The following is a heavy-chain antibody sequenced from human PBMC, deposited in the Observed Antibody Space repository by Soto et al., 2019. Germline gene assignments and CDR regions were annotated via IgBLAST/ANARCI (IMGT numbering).Heavy chain of an antibody. Sequence: QVQLVESGGGVVQPGKSLRLSCAAFGFTFSYYGMHWVRQAPGKGLEWVALISNAGSNKYYAESLKGRFTISRDNYKNTLYLHMNSPTAEATAVYYCAKDQDCGGNSCQIWAPGYWGQGTLVIVSS. CDR3: AKDQDCGGNSCQIWAPGY. V-gene: IGHV3-30*18. D-gene: IGHD2-21*02. J-gene: IGHJ4*02. CDR1: GFTFSYYG. CDR2: ISNAGSNK.